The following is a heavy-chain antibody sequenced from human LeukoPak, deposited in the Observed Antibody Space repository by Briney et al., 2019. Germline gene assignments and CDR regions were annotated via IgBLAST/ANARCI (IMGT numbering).Heavy chain of an antibody. CDR3: AREYYYDSSGYYYGWFDP. CDR2: IYTSGST. D-gene: IGHD3-22*01. V-gene: IGHV4-4*07. J-gene: IGHJ5*02. CDR1: GGSISSYY. Sequence: SSKTLSLTCTVSGGSISSYYWSWIRQPAGKGLEWIGRIYTSGSTNYNPSLKSRVTMSVDTSKNQFSLKLGSVTAADTAVYYCAREYYYDSSGYYYGWFDPWGQGTLVTVSS.